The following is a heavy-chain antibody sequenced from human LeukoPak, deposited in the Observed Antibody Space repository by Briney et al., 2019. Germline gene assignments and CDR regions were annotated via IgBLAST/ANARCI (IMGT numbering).Heavy chain of an antibody. V-gene: IGHV3-21*01. J-gene: IGHJ4*02. D-gene: IGHD2-15*01. CDR3: ARGDYCSGGGSCYALFDY. CDR1: GFTFSSYS. CDR2: ISSSSSYI. Sequence: GGSLRLSCAASGFTFSSYSMNWVRQAPGKGLEWVSSISSSSSYIYYADSVKGRFTISRDNAKNSLYLQMNSLRAEDTAVYYCARGDYCSGGGSCYALFDYWGQGTLVTVSS.